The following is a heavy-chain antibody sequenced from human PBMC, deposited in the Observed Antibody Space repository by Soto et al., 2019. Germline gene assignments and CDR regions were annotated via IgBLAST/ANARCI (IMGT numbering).Heavy chain of an antibody. Sequence: QVQLVQSGAEEKKPGASVKVSCKASGYTFTSYAMHWVRQAPGQRLEWMGWINAGNGNTKYSQKFQGRVTITRDTFASTAYMELSSRRFEDTAVYYCARGDVLRFLEWLEGNYGMDVWGQGTTVTVSS. CDR3: ARGDVLRFLEWLEGNYGMDV. CDR2: INAGNGNT. V-gene: IGHV1-3*05. CDR1: GYTFTSYA. J-gene: IGHJ6*02. D-gene: IGHD3-3*01.